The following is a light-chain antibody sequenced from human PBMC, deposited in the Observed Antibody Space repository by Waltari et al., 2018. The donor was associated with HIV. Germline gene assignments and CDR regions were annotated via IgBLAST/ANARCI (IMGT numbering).Light chain of an antibody. Sequence: QSVRTQPPSVSGAPGQRVTISCTGSNSNIGSTYDVHWYQLLPGKAPKLLIYANNNRPSGVPDRFSGSKSGASASLAITGLQAEDEADYSCQSYDSRLSAWVFGGGTKVTVL. CDR3: QSYDSRLSAWV. CDR1: NSNIGSTYD. CDR2: ANN. J-gene: IGLJ3*02. V-gene: IGLV1-40*01.